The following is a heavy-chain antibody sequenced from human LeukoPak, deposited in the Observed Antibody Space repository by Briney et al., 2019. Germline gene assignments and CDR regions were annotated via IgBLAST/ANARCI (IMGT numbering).Heavy chain of an antibody. D-gene: IGHD6-13*01. V-gene: IGHV1-2*02. CDR2: INPNSGGT. CDR1: GYTFTGYY. Sequence: ASVKVSCKASGYTFTGYYMHWVRQAPGQGLEWMGWINPNSGGTNYAQKFQGRVTMTRDTSISTAYMELSRLRSDDTAVYYCASAIGSYSSSWYSFDYWGQGTLVTVSS. CDR3: ASAIGSYSSSWYSFDY. J-gene: IGHJ4*02.